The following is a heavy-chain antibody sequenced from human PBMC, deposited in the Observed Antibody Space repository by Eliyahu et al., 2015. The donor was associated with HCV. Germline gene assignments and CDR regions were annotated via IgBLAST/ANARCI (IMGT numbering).Heavy chain of an antibody. CDR3: ATQWSSTSWLPNY. D-gene: IGHD2-2*01. Sequence: ADSVKGRFTISRDNAKNTLYLQMNSLRAEDTAVYYCATQWSSTSWLPNYWGQGTLVTVSS. J-gene: IGHJ4*02. V-gene: IGHV3-74*01.